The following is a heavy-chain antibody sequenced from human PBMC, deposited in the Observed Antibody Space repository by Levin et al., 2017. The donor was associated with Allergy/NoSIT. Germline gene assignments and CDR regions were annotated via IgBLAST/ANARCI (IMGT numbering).Heavy chain of an antibody. J-gene: IGHJ2*01. Sequence: GGSLRLSCEASGFTFSSYGMHWVRQAPGKGLEWVAVIWFDGSNEYYADSVKGRFTISRDNSMKTLNLQMNSLRADDTAVYYCAREDNGGNWYFDLWGRGTLVTVSS. CDR3: AREDNGGNWYFDL. CDR2: IWFDGSNE. V-gene: IGHV3-33*01. D-gene: IGHD4-23*01. CDR1: GFTFSSYG.